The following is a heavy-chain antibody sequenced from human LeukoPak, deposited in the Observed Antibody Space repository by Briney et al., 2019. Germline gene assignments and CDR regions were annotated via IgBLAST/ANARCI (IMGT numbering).Heavy chain of an antibody. CDR3: AKDGTVTGPGWFDP. Sequence: GGSLRLSCAASGFTVSSTYMSWVRQAPGKGLEWVSVIYSGGKVYYIDSVKGRFTISRDNSKNTLYLQVNSLRAEDTAVYYCAKDGTVTGPGWFDPWGQGTLVTVSS. CDR1: GFTVSSTY. D-gene: IGHD2-21*02. J-gene: IGHJ5*02. V-gene: IGHV3-53*01. CDR2: IYSGGKV.